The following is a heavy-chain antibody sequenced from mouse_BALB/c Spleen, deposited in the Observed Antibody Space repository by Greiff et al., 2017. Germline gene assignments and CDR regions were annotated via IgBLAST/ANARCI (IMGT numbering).Heavy chain of an antibody. Sequence: EVKLMESGGGLVQPGGSLKLSCAASGFDFSRYWMSWVRQAPGKGLEWIGEINPDSSTINYTPSLKDKFIISRDNAKNTLYLQMSKVRSEDTALYYCARRGYGTDYWGQGTTLTVSS. V-gene: IGHV4-1*02. CDR1: GFDFSRYW. J-gene: IGHJ2*01. CDR2: INPDSSTI. CDR3: ARRGYGTDY. D-gene: IGHD1-2*01.